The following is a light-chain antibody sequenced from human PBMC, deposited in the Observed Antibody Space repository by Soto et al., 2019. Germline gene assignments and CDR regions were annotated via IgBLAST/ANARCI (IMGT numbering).Light chain of an antibody. CDR3: QQYSNWPPFT. CDR2: GAS. Sequence: EIVMTQSPATLSVSPGERAILSCRASQSVSTSLAWYQKKPGQAPKLLIFGASTRATGIPARISGSGSGTEFTLTISSLRSEDLAVYYCQQYSNWPPFTFGQGTKLEI. J-gene: IGKJ2*01. CDR1: QSVSTS. V-gene: IGKV3-15*01.